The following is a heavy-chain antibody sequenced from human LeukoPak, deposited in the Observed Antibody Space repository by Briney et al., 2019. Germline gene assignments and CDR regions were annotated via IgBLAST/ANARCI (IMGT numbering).Heavy chain of an antibody. CDR2: MKLDGSEE. V-gene: IGHV3-7*01. CDR1: GFTFRIHW. CDR3: ARWARYCSSGSCYSWFDP. J-gene: IGHJ5*02. D-gene: IGHD2-15*01. Sequence: GGSLRLSCAPSGFTFRIHWMSWVRQAPGKGLEWVANMKLDGSEEYYVDSVKGRFTISSDNAKNSLYLQMNSLRVDDTAVYYCARWARYCSSGSCYSWFDPWGQGTLVTVSS.